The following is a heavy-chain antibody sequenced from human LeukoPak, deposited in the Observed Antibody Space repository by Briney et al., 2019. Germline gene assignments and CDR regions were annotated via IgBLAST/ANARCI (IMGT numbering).Heavy chain of an antibody. CDR3: ARVRGYCGSSSCFRTMDAFDI. CDR1: EFTFSVYW. V-gene: IGHV3-7*01. Sequence: GGSLRLSCAASEFTFSVYWMRWVRQAPGKGLEWVANIKQDGSEKYYVDSVKGRFTISRDNAKNSLYLQMNSLRVEDTAVYYCARVRGYCGSSSCFRTMDAFDIWGQGTMVTVSS. CDR2: IKQDGSEK. D-gene: IGHD2-2*01. J-gene: IGHJ3*02.